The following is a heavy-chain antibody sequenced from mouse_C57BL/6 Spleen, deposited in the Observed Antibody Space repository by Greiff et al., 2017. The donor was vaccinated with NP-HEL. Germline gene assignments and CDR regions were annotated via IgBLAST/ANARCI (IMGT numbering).Heavy chain of an antibody. CDR1: GYAFSSSW. Sequence: QVQLQQSGPELVKPGASVKISCKASGYAFSSSWMNWVKQRPGKGLEWIGRIYPGDGDTNYNGKFKGKATLTADKSSSTAYMQLSSLTSEDSAVYFCARVTGGGYWGQGTTLTVSS. J-gene: IGHJ2*01. CDR2: IYPGDGDT. D-gene: IGHD4-1*01. CDR3: ARVTGGGY. V-gene: IGHV1-82*01.